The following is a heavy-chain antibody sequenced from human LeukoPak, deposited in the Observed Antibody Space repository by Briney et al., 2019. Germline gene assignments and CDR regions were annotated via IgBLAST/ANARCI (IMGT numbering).Heavy chain of an antibody. J-gene: IGHJ4*02. Sequence: SETLSLTCAVSGGSISSYYWSWIRQPPGKGLEWIGYIYYSGNTNYNPSLKSRVTISADTSKNQFSLKLSSVTAADTAMYYCARQRDNALSYFDYWGQGTLVTVSS. CDR3: ARQRDNALSYFDY. CDR2: IYYSGNT. CDR1: GGSISSYY. V-gene: IGHV4-59*08. D-gene: IGHD1-14*01.